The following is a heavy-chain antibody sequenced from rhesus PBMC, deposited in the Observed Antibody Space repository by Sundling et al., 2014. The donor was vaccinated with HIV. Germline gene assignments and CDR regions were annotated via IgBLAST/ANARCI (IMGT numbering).Heavy chain of an antibody. CDR3: AKGPYSWNDYFDY. Sequence: EVQLVETGGGLVQPGGSLKLSCEVSGFTFNNYGMSWVHQAPGKGLEWVSGINSDGASTYYADSVKGRFTISRDNSKNTLSLQMNSLRAEDTAVYYCAKGPYSWNDYFDYWGQGVLVTVSS. J-gene: IGHJ4*01. CDR2: INSDGAST. CDR1: GFTFNNYG. V-gene: IGHV3-103*01. D-gene: IGHD1-1-1*01.